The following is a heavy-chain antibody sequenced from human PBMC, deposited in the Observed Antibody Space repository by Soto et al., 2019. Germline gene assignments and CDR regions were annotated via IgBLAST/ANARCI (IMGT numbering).Heavy chain of an antibody. V-gene: IGHV3-23*01. J-gene: IGHJ4*02. CDR1: GFTFSSYA. CDR3: AKDYDFWSGYSIPREYYFDY. CDR2: ISGSGGST. D-gene: IGHD3-3*01. Sequence: GGSLRLSCAASGFTFSSYAMSWVRQAPGKGLEWVSAISGSGGSTYYADSVKGRFTISRDNSKNTLYLQMNSLRAEDTAVYYCAKDYDFWSGYSIPREYYFDYWGQGTLVTVSS.